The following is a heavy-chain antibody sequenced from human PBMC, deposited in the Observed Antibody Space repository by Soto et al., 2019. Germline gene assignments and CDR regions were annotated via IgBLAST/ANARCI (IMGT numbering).Heavy chain of an antibody. CDR1: GGTFSSYA. Sequence: ASVEVSCKASGGTFSSYAISWVRQAPGQGLEWMGGIIPIFGTANYAQKFQGRVTITADESTSTAYMELSSLRSEDTAVYYCARRTTGGGGYYGMDVWGQGTTVTVSS. CDR3: ARRTTGGGGYYGMDV. CDR2: IIPIFGTA. V-gene: IGHV1-69*13. D-gene: IGHD1-26*01. J-gene: IGHJ6*02.